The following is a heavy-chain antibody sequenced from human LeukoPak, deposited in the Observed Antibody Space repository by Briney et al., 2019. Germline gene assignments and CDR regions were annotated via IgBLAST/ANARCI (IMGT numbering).Heavy chain of an antibody. CDR1: GGSISSSSYY. V-gene: IGHV4-39*01. CDR3: ARHYSYYDFWSGKLDYYYYYYMDV. J-gene: IGHJ6*03. CDR2: IYYSGST. D-gene: IGHD3-3*01. Sequence: SETLSLTCTVSGGSISSSSYYWGWIRQPPGKGLEWIGSIYYSGSTYYNPSLKSRVTISVDTSKNQFSLKLSSVTAADTAVYYCARHYSYYDFWSGKLDYYYYYYMDVWGKGTTVTVSS.